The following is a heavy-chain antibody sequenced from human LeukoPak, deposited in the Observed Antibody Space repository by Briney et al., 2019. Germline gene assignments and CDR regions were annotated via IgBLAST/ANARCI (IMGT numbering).Heavy chain of an antibody. D-gene: IGHD6-19*01. Sequence: SETLSLTCTVSGGSISSYFWSWSRQPPGKGLEWIGYIYYSGSTNYNPSLKSRVTISVDTSKHQFSLKLSSVTAADTAVYYCARGSGWYADYWGQGTLVTVSS. CDR3: ARGSGWYADY. CDR2: IYYSGST. J-gene: IGHJ4*02. V-gene: IGHV4-59*01. CDR1: GGSISSYF.